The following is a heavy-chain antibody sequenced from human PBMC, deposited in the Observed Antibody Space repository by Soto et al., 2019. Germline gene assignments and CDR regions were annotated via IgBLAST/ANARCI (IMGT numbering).Heavy chain of an antibody. CDR1: GDPFTGYY. D-gene: IGHD3-22*01. Sequence: GGSVKVCCKASGDPFTGYYIHWERQAPGQGLEWMGWLNPSSGGTKFAQKFQGRVTMTRDTCASIAYMELSSLKSDDTAVYHCVTSIYYSDSGGYYTSLDDWGQGTMVTVSS. J-gene: IGHJ4*02. CDR3: VTSIYYSDSGGYYTSLDD. CDR2: LNPSSGGT. V-gene: IGHV1-2*02.